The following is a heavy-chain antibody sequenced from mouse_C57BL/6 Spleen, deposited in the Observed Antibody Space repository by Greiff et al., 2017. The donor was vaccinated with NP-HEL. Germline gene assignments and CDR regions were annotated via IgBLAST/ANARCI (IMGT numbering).Heavy chain of an antibody. D-gene: IGHD2-4*01. V-gene: IGHV1-26*01. J-gene: IGHJ4*01. CDR1: GYTFTDYY. CDR3: ARRSIYYDYDGGLMDY. CDR2: INPNNGGT. Sequence: EVQLQQSGPELVKPGASVKISCKASGYTFTDYYMNWVKQSHGKSLEWIGDINPNNGGTSYNQKFKGKATLTVDKSSSTAYMELRSLTSEDSAVYYCARRSIYYDYDGGLMDYWGQGTSVTVSS.